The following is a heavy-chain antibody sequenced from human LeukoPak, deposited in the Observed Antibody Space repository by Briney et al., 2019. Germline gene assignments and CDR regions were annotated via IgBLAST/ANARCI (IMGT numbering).Heavy chain of an antibody. J-gene: IGHJ5*02. CDR1: GGSITDYY. D-gene: IGHD3-10*01. CDR2: INHSGST. Sequence: SGTLSLTCALSGGSITDYYYNWVRQPPGKGLEWIGEINHSGSTTYNPSLKSRVIIAVDTSKNQFSLKLTSVTAADTAVYYCAREGGLGNWFDPWGQGTLVTVSS. V-gene: IGHV4-34*01. CDR3: AREGGLGNWFDP.